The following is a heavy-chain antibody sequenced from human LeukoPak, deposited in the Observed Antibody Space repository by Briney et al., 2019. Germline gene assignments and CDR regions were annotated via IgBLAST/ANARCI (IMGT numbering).Heavy chain of an antibody. V-gene: IGHV3-21*01. Sequence: GGSLSLSCAASGFTFSSYSMNWVRQAPGKGLEWVSSISSSSSYIYYADSVKGRFTISRDNAKNSLYLQMNSLRAEDTAVYYCARDQVEMATIPFDYWGQGTLVTVSS. CDR2: ISSSSSYI. CDR1: GFTFSSYS. CDR3: ARDQVEMATIPFDY. J-gene: IGHJ4*02. D-gene: IGHD5-24*01.